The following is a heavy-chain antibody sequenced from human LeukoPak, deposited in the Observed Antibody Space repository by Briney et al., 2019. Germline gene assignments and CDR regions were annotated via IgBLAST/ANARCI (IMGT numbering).Heavy chain of an antibody. CDR3: ASRFYEWWDYYYPTCDY. V-gene: IGHV1-69*06. CDR1: GGTFSSYA. J-gene: IGHJ4*02. D-gene: IGHD3-22*01. Sequence: SVNVSCKASGGTFSSYAISWVRQAPGQGLEWMGGIIPIFGTANYAQKFQGRVTITADKYTSTAYMELSGLRSEGRAVYYCASRFYEWWDYYYPTCDYWGQGTLVTVSS. CDR2: IIPIFGTA.